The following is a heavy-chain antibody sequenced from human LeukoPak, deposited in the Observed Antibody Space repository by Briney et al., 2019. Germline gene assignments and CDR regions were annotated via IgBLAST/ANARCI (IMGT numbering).Heavy chain of an antibody. CDR2: IYINAGTT. CDR1: GLIVSSNH. J-gene: IGHJ4*02. D-gene: IGHD3-16*01. CDR3: GGGMDKFYFVY. Sequence: GGSLRLSDGASGLIVSSNHMNWVRQTPGKGLEWVSIIYINAGTTHYADSVKGRFIISRDNSENTVYLQMNNLRADDSAVYYCGGGMDKFYFVYTGQRALVTVSS. V-gene: IGHV3-66*01.